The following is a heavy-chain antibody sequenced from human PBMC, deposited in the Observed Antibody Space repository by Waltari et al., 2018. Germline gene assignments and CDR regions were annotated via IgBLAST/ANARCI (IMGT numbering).Heavy chain of an antibody. D-gene: IGHD2-2*01. CDR3: ARIWEGHIVVVPAATNLDY. V-gene: IGHV1-2*06. Sequence: QVQLVQSGAEVKKPGASVKVSCKASGYTFTGYYMHWVRQAPGQGLEWMGRINPNSGGTNYAQKFQGRVTMTRDTSISTAYMELSRLRSDDTAVYYCARIWEGHIVVVPAATNLDYWGQGTLVTVSS. CDR1: GYTFTGYY. J-gene: IGHJ4*02. CDR2: INPNSGGT.